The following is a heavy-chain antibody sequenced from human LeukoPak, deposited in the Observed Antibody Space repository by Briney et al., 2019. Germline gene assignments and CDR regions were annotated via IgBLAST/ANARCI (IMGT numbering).Heavy chain of an antibody. J-gene: IGHJ5*02. CDR1: GYRFTSYW. D-gene: IGHD2-15*01. CDR2: IYPGDSDT. CDR3: VLADCSGGSCYSPVDP. V-gene: IGHV5-51*01. Sequence: GESLQISFKGSGYRFTSYWIGWVRQMPGKGLEWMGIIYPGDSDTRYSPSFQGQVTISADKSISTAYLQWSSLKASDTAMYYCVLADCSGGSCYSPVDPWGQGTLVTVSS.